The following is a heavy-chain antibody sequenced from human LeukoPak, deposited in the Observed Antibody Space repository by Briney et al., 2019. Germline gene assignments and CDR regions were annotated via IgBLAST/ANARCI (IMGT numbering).Heavy chain of an antibody. V-gene: IGHV4-59*04. CDR1: GGSISRYY. J-gene: IGHJ6*03. D-gene: IGHD6-13*01. CDR3: ARGPSLAAAVNPRSGYYDYMDV. CDR2: IYHSGST. Sequence: PSETLSLTCTVSGGSISRYYWSWIRQPPGKGLEWIGSIYHSGSTYYNPSLKSRVTISVDTSKNQFSLKLSSVTAADTAVYYCARGPSLAAAVNPRSGYYDYMDVWGKGTTVTVSS.